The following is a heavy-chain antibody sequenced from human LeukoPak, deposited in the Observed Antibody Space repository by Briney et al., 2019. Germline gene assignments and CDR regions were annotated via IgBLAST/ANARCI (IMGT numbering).Heavy chain of an antibody. CDR2: INHSGST. D-gene: IGHD1-26*01. CDR3: ARVPLTGGATSAFDI. V-gene: IGHV4-34*01. Sequence: SETLSLTCAVYGGSFSGYYWSWIRQPPGKGLERIGEINHSGSTNYNPSLKSRVTISVDTSKNQFSLKLSSVTAADTAVYYCARVPLTGGATSAFDIWGQGTMVTVSS. CDR1: GGSFSGYY. J-gene: IGHJ3*02.